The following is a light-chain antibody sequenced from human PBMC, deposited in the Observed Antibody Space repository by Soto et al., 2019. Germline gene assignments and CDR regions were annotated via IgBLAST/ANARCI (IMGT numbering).Light chain of an antibody. CDR1: QPLSSSY. CDR3: QQYGRSPRT. CDR2: GAS. V-gene: IGKV3-20*01. J-gene: IGKJ1*01. Sequence: EIVLPQSPGTLSLSPGERATLSCRASQPLSSSYLAWYQQKPGQAPRLLIYGASSRATGIPDRFSGSGSGTDFTLTISRLEPEDFAVYYCQQYGRSPRTFGQGTKVDIK.